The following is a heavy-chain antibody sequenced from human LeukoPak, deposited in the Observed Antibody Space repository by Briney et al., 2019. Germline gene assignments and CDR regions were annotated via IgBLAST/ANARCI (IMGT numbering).Heavy chain of an antibody. Sequence: SGGSLRLSCAASGFTFSNAWMSWVRQAPGKGLEWVGRIKSKTDGGTTDYAAPVKGRFTISRDDSKNTLYLQMNSLKTEDTAAYYCTALESLDYYYYMDVWGKGTTVTVSS. J-gene: IGHJ6*03. CDR1: GFTFSNAW. CDR3: TALESLDYYYYMDV. V-gene: IGHV3-15*01. D-gene: IGHD3-3*01. CDR2: IKSKTDGGTT.